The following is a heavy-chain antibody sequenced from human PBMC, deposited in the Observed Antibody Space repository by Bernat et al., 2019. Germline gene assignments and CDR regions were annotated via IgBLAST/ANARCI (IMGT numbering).Heavy chain of an antibody. J-gene: IGHJ4*02. CDR1: GASISSSSAY. CDR2: IYYSGNI. D-gene: IGHD6-19*01. V-gene: IGHV4-39*01. Sequence: QLQLQESGPGLVKPSETLSLTCTVSGASISSSSAYWGWIHQPPGKGLEWIASIYYSGNIYYNPSLQSRVTISVDTSKNQFSLKLNSVTAADTAVYFCARKPIYSNAWYYFDHWGQGSLVTVSS. CDR3: ARKPIYSNAWYYFDH.